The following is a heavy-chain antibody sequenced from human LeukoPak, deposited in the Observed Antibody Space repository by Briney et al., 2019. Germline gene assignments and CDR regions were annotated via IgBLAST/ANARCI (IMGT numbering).Heavy chain of an antibody. CDR1: GASISSSSSS. V-gene: IGHV4-39*02. J-gene: IGHJ4*02. CDR2: IYYSGLT. D-gene: IGHD6-13*01. Sequence: PSETLSLTCTVSGASISSSSSSWGWVRQPPGKGPEWIGSIYYSGLTYDNPSLKSRVSISVDPSKNHFSLKVSSVTAADTAVYYCARDRRVTPTAAGYFDYWGQGTLVTVSS. CDR3: ARDRRVTPTAAGYFDY.